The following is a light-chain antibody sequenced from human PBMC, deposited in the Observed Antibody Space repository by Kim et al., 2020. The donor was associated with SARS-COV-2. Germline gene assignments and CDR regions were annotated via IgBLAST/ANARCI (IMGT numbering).Light chain of an antibody. CDR3: QQYGSSPPYT. CDR1: QSVSSSY. J-gene: IGKJ2*01. V-gene: IGKV3-20*01. CDR2: GAS. Sequence: SRGERATLASRASQSVSSSYLAWYQQKPGQAPRLLIYGASSRATGIPDRFSGSGSGTDFTLTISRLEPEDFAVYYCQQYGSSPPYTFGQGTKLEI.